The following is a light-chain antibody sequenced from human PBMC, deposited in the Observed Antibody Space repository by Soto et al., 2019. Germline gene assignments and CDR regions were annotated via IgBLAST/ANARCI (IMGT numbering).Light chain of an antibody. Sequence: QSVLTQPPSVSGAAGQRVTISCTGSSSNIGAGFDVSWYQQLPGTAPKLLIFGDSNRPSGVTDRFSGSKSGASASLAISGLQAEDDADDYCQSYDSSLSVSVFGGGTKLTVL. CDR2: GDS. J-gene: IGLJ3*02. V-gene: IGLV1-40*01. CDR1: SSNIGAGFD. CDR3: QSYDSSLSVSV.